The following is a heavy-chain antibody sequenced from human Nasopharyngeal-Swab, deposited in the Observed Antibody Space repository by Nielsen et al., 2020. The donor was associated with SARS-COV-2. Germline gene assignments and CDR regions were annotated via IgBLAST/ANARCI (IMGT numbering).Heavy chain of an antibody. Sequence: GGSLRLSCAASGFTFSDHYMTWIRQAPGKGLAWVSYISNSCSYTNYADSVKGRFTISRDNAKNSLYLQMNSLRADDTAVYYCARMDGYADNYYYYYIDVWGKGTTVTVSS. D-gene: IGHD4-17*01. CDR1: GFTFSDHY. J-gene: IGHJ6*03. CDR3: ARMDGYADNYYYYYIDV. V-gene: IGHV3-11*06. CDR2: ISNSCSYT.